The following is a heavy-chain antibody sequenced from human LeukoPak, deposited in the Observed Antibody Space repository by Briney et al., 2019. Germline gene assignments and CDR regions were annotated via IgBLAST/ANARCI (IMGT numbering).Heavy chain of an antibody. V-gene: IGHV1-2*02. Sequence: ASVKASCKTSGYTFTDYFVHWVRQAPGQGLEWMGWINPNSGGTNYAQKFQGRVTMTRDTSITTAYVDLSGLESDDTAAYYCASRVSGDSSTYVEYFQHWGQGTLVTVSS. CDR1: GYTFTDYF. J-gene: IGHJ1*01. CDR2: INPNSGGT. D-gene: IGHD4-17*01. CDR3: ASRVSGDSSTYVEYFQH.